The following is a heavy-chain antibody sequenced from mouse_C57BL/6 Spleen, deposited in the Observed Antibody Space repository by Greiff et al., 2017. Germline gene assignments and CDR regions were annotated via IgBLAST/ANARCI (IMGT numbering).Heavy chain of an antibody. J-gene: IGHJ1*03. CDR3: AREVIYGYERYFDV. V-gene: IGHV1-64*01. D-gene: IGHD2-2*01. CDR2: IHPSSGST. CDR1: GYTFTSYW. Sequence: QVQLQQPGAELVKPGASVKLSCKASGYTFTSYWMHWVKQRPGQGLEWIGMIHPSSGSTNYNEKFKSKATLTVDTSSSTAYMQLSSLTSEDSAVYDCAREVIYGYERYFDVWGTGTTVTVSS.